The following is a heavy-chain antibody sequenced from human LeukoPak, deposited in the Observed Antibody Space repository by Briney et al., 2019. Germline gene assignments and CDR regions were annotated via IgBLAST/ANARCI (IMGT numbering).Heavy chain of an antibody. CDR1: GVSIRSYY. D-gene: IGHD6-13*01. CDR3: ATSSSWYPS. J-gene: IGHJ4*02. V-gene: IGHV4-59*01. CDR2: IYYSGST. Sequence: PSETLSLTCTVSGVSIRSYYWTWIRQPPGKGLEWIGNIYYSGSTNYNPSLKRRVTISVDTSKNQFSLRLSSVTAADTAVYYCATSSSWYPSWGQGTLVTASS.